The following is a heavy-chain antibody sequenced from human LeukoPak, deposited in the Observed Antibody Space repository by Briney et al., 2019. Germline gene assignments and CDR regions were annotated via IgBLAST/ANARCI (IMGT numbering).Heavy chain of an antibody. D-gene: IGHD3-10*01. J-gene: IGHJ4*02. Sequence: ASVKVSCKASGYTFTGYYMHWVRQAPGQGLEWMGWINPNGGGTNYAQKFQGRVTMTRDTSISTAYMELSRLRSDDTAVYYCALTMVRGDPGDYWGQGTLVTVSS. V-gene: IGHV1-2*02. CDR1: GYTFTGYY. CDR2: INPNGGGT. CDR3: ALTMVRGDPGDY.